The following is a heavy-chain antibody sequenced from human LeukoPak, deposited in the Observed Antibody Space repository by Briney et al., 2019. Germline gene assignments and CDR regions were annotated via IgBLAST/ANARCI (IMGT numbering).Heavy chain of an antibody. J-gene: IGHJ3*02. Sequence: ASVKVSCRASGYTFTSYGISWVRQAPGQGLEWMGWISAYNGNTNYAQKLQGRVTMTTDTSTSTACMELRSLRSDDTAVYYCARGASSSPRVAFDIWGQGTMVTVSS. CDR3: ARGASSSPRVAFDI. V-gene: IGHV1-18*01. D-gene: IGHD6-13*01. CDR1: GYTFTSYG. CDR2: ISAYNGNT.